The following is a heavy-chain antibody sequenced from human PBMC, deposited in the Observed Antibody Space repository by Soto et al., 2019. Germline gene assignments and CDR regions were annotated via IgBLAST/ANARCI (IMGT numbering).Heavy chain of an antibody. V-gene: IGHV1-2*04. CDR1: GYTFTGYY. Sequence: ASVKVSCKASGYTFTGYYMHWVRQAPGQGLEWMGWINPNSGGTNYAQKFQGWVTMTRDTSISTAYMELSRLRSDDTAVYYCASGMVYAPPAEYFQHWGQGTLVTVSS. D-gene: IGHD2-8*01. J-gene: IGHJ1*01. CDR2: INPNSGGT. CDR3: ASGMVYAPPAEYFQH.